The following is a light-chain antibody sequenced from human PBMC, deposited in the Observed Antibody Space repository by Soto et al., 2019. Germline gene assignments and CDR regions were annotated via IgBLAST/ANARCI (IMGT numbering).Light chain of an antibody. CDR3: QTWGAGSCV. V-gene: IGLV4-69*01. CDR2: LNNDGTY. Sequence: QAVVTQSPSASASLGASVKLTCTLSSGHSSYIIAWHQQQPEKGPRYLMRLNNDGTYTRGDGIPDRFSGSSSGTERYLTISSLQSDDEADYYCQTWGAGSCVFGGGTKLTVL. CDR1: SGHSSYI. J-gene: IGLJ2*01.